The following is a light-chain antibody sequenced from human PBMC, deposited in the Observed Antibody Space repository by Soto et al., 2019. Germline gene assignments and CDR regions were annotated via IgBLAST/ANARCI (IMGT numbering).Light chain of an antibody. CDR3: QQRRGWPLT. V-gene: IGKV3-11*01. CDR1: QSVSNY. J-gene: IGKJ4*01. Sequence: VLTQSPAILSLSPGERATLSCRASQSVSNYLAWYQQRPGQAPRLLIYDSSNRATGVPARFSASGSGTGFTLTISSLEPEDFAVYYCQQRRGWPLTFGGGTKVEFK. CDR2: DSS.